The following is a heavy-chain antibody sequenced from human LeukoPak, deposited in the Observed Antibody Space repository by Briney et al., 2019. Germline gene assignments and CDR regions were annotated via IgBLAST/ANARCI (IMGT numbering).Heavy chain of an antibody. J-gene: IGHJ4*02. CDR2: IYISGST. V-gene: IGHV4-4*07. CDR1: GGSISSYY. CDR3: ARVPALRYFDWQVDY. Sequence: PSETLSLTCTVSGGSISSYYWSWIRQPAGKGLEWIGRIYISGSTNYNPSLKSRVTMSVDTSKNQFSLKLSSVTAADTAVYYCARVPALRYFDWQVDYWGQGTLVIVSS. D-gene: IGHD3-9*01.